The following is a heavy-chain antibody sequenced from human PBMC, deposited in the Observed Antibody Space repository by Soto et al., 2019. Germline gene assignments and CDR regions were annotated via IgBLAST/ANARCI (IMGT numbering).Heavy chain of an antibody. V-gene: IGHV3-21*01. J-gene: IGHJ6*02. D-gene: IGHD6-6*01. Sequence: GGSLRLSCAASGFTFSSYSLNWVRQAPGKGLEWVLSISGGGRDIKYGDSVKGRFIISRDNAMDSLHLQMYSLRADDTAIYFCATSLAVQLGYYGMDVWGPGTTVTVS. CDR1: GFTFSSYS. CDR3: ATSLAVQLGYYGMDV. CDR2: ISGGGRDI.